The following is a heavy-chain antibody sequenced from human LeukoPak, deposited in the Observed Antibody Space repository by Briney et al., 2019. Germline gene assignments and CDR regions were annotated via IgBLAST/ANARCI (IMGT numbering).Heavy chain of an antibody. CDR2: MNPNSGNR. V-gene: IGHV1-8*03. CDR3: ARGCNYYDSSGYYYYYYYYMDV. CDR1: GYTFTSYG. D-gene: IGHD3-22*01. J-gene: IGHJ6*03. Sequence: GASVKVSCKASGYTFTSYGISWVRQATGQGLEWMGWMNPNSGNRGYAQKFQGRVTITRNTSISTAYMELSSLRSEDTAVYYCARGCNYYDSSGYYYYYYYYMDVWGKGTTVTVSS.